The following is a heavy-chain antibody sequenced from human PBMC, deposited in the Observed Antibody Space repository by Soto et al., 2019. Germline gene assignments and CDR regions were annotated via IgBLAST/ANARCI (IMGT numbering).Heavy chain of an antibody. CDR1: GFTFSDHD. CDR2: TRNKANSYTT. Sequence: GGSLRLSCAASGFTFSDHDMDWVRQAPGKGLEWVGRTRNKANSYTTEYAASVKGRFTISRDDSKNSLYLQMNSLKTEDTAVYYCARGYCSNGVCYRYIDLWGRGTLVTVSS. J-gene: IGHJ2*01. D-gene: IGHD2-8*01. CDR3: ARGYCSNGVCYRYIDL. V-gene: IGHV3-72*01.